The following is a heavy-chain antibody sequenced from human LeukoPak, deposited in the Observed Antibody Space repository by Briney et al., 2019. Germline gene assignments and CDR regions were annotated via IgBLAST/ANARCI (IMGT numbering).Heavy chain of an antibody. Sequence: PSETLSLTCTGSGYSISSGYYGGGIRQPPGKGVEWIGNIYHSGSTNYNPSHKSRYTISVDTSKNQFSLKLSSVTAADTAVYYCARGVLMVYTNFDYWGQGTLVTVSS. CDR1: GYSISSGYY. V-gene: IGHV4-38-2*02. CDR2: IYHSGST. J-gene: IGHJ4*02. CDR3: ARGVLMVYTNFDY. D-gene: IGHD2-8*01.